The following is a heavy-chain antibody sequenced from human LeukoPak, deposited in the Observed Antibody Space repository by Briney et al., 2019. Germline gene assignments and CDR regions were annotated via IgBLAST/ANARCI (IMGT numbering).Heavy chain of an antibody. J-gene: IGHJ4*02. CDR1: GYTFTSYD. CDR2: MNPNSGNT. Sequence: ASVKVSCKASGYTFTSYDINWVRQATGQGLEWMGWMNPNSGNTGYAQKFQGRVTMTRNTSISTAHMELSSLRSEDTAVYYCARWGRPINYYDSSGLDYWGQGTLVTVSS. D-gene: IGHD3-22*01. CDR3: ARWGRPINYYDSSGLDY. V-gene: IGHV1-8*01.